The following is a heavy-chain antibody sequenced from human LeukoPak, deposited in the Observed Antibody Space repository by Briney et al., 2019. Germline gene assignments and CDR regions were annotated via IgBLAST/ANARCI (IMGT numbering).Heavy chain of an antibody. CDR2: IWFDGNNK. Sequence: GGSLRLSCAASGFTFSSYAMHWVRQAPGKGLGWVALIWFDGNNKYFADSVKGRFTISRDNSKNTMYLQMNSLRAEDTAVHYCAKDLRYSLGAFDIWGQGTMVTVSS. CDR3: AKDLRYSLGAFDI. D-gene: IGHD5-12*01. J-gene: IGHJ3*02. V-gene: IGHV3-33*06. CDR1: GFTFSSYA.